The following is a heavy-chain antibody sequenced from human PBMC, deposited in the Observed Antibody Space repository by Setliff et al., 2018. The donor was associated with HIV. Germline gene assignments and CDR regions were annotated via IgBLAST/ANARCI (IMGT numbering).Heavy chain of an antibody. V-gene: IGHV3-23*01. CDR1: GFTFSTYW. Sequence: PGGSLRLSCAASGFTFSTYWMNWVRQAPGKGLEWVSAISSSGGSTYYADSVKGRFTVSRDNSKDTLFLQMNSLRAEDTAIYFCAKDYTPTFWEYNWFDTWGQGTLVTVSS. CDR2: ISSSGGST. J-gene: IGHJ5*02. D-gene: IGHD3-3*01. CDR3: AKDYTPTFWEYNWFDT.